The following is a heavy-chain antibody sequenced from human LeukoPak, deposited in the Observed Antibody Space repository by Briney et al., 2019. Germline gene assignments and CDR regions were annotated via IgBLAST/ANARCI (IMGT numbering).Heavy chain of an antibody. J-gene: IGHJ4*02. CDR2: IYYSGST. V-gene: IGHV4-59*01. CDR1: GGSISTYY. CDR3: ARVYGDYVDY. D-gene: IGHD4-17*01. Sequence: SETLSLTCAVSGGSISTYYWSWIRQPPGKGLEWIGYIYYSGSTNYNPSLKSRVTISVDTSKNQFSLKLSSVTAADTAVYYCARVYGDYVDYWGQGTLVTVSS.